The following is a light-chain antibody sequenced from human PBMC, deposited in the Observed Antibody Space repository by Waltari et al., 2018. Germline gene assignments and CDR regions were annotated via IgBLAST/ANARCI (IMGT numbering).Light chain of an antibody. V-gene: IGKV1-9*01. CDR3: QHVDALPLT. J-gene: IGKJ4*01. CDR1: QGIRNY. Sequence: DIQLTQSPSFLSASVGDSVTITCRASQGIRNYLAWYQQKPGRAPKVLIYSASTVKDWVPSRFRGSGSGAAFTLTITNLQPEDFATYYCQHVDALPLTFGGGTRVEIK. CDR2: SAS.